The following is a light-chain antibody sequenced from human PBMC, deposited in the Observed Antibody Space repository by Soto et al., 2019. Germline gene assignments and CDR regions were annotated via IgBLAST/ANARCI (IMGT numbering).Light chain of an antibody. CDR2: EGS. J-gene: IGLJ2*01. Sequence: QSVLTQPASVSGSPGQSITISCTGTSSDVGSYNLVSWYQQHPGKAPKLMIYEGSKRPSGVSNRFSGSKSGNTASLTISGLQAEDEAEYYCATWDDSLNGVVFGGGTKLTVL. CDR3: ATWDDSLNGVV. CDR1: SSDVGSYNL. V-gene: IGLV2-23*01.